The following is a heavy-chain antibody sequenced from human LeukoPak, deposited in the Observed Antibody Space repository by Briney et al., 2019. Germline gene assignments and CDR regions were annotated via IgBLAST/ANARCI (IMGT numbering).Heavy chain of an antibody. CDR1: GFTFSSYG. D-gene: IGHD4-17*01. CDR3: AKEEFFRTQTDYGDYGYYFDY. Sequence: GGSLRLSCAASGFTFSSYGMHWVRQAPGKGLEWVAVISYDGSNKYYADSVKGRFTISRDNSKNTLYLQMNSLRAEDTAVYYCAKEEFFRTQTDYGDYGYYFDYWGQGTLVTVSS. V-gene: IGHV3-30*18. CDR2: ISYDGSNK. J-gene: IGHJ4*02.